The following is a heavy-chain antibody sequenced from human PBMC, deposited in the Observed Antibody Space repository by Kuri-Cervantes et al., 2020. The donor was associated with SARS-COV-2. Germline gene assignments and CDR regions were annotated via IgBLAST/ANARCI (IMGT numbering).Heavy chain of an antibody. CDR3: YCAPKEGFDS. D-gene: IGHD2-21*01. J-gene: IGHJ4*02. CDR1: GYTFSTYD. V-gene: IGHV1-8*02. Sequence: ASVKVSCKASGYTFSTYDINWVRQASGQGLEWMGWMNPDTGNSGCAENFQGRVTMTRDTSTSTVYMELSSLTSEDTAIYYCYCAPKEGFDSWGQGTLVTVSS. CDR2: MNPDTGNS.